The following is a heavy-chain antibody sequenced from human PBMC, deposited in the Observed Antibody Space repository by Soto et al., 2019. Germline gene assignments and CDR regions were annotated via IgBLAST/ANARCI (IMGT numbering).Heavy chain of an antibody. J-gene: IGHJ6*02. Sequence: QVQLVQSGAEVKKPGSSVKVSCKASGGTFRSYPISWVRQAPGQGLEWMGGIIPIFGTANYAQKFQGRVTITADESTSTAYMELSSLRSEDTAVYYCASSSSSFYYYGMDVWGQGTTVTVAS. CDR2: IIPIFGTA. CDR1: GGTFRSYP. D-gene: IGHD6-6*01. CDR3: ASSSSSFYYYGMDV. V-gene: IGHV1-69*01.